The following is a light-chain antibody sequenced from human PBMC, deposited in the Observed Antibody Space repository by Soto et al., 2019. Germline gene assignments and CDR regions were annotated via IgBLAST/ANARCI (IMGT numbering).Light chain of an antibody. Sequence: QSGLTQPRSVSGSPGQSVTSSCTGTSSDVGGYKYVSWYQQKPGKAPKLIIYGVSRWPSGVPNRFSGSKSGNRASLTISGLQAEDEGDYYCCSYAGGPEVFGTGTKVTV. V-gene: IGLV2-11*01. CDR3: CSYAGGPEV. J-gene: IGLJ1*01. CDR1: SSDVGGYKY. CDR2: GVS.